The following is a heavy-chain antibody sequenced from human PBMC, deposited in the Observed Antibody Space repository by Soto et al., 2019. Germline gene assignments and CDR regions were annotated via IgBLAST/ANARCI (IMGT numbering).Heavy chain of an antibody. CDR1: GNSFISNW. D-gene: IGHD1-20*01. V-gene: IGHV5-51*01. CDR3: ARVTNWNFEY. Sequence: EVQLVQSGAEVKKPGESLKISCKGSGNSFISNWIAWVRQMPGKGLEWMGIIYPGNSDTRYSPTFQAQVIISADTSISTAYLQWSSLKASDTAIYYCARVTNWNFEYWGQGILVTVSS. J-gene: IGHJ4*02. CDR2: IYPGNSDT.